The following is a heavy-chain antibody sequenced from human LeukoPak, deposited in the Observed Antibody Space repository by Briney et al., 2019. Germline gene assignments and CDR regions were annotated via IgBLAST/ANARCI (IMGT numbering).Heavy chain of an antibody. V-gene: IGHV3-48*03. D-gene: IGHD3-9*01. CDR2: ISSSGSTI. J-gene: IGHJ4*02. CDR3: ARALYYDILTGYQTHTYFFDY. CDR1: GFTFSSYE. Sequence: GGSLRLSCAASGFTFSSYEMNWVRQAPGKGLEWVSYISSSGSTIYYADSVKGRFTISRDNAKNSLYLQMNSLRAEDTAVYYRARALYYDILTGYQTHTYFFDYWGQGTLVTVSS.